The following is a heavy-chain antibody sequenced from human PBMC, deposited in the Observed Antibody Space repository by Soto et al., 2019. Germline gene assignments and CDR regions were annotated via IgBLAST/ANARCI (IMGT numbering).Heavy chain of an antibody. CDR2: IIPILSIA. J-gene: IGHJ4*02. CDR1: GGTFSSYT. V-gene: IGHV1-69*02. Sequence: SVKVSCKASGGTFSSYTISWVRQAPGQGLEWMGRIIPILSIANYAQKFQGRVTITADKSTSTAYMELSSLRSEDTAVYYCARLGPYSNYTMNFDYWGQGTLVTVSS. CDR3: ARLGPYSNYTMNFDY. D-gene: IGHD4-4*01.